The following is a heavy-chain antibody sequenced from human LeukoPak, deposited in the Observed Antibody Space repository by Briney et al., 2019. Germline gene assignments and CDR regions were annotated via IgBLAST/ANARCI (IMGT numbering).Heavy chain of an antibody. J-gene: IGHJ4*02. CDR1: GYSINSGFH. D-gene: IGHD1-26*01. Sequence: SETLSLTCSVSGYSINSGFHWGWIRQPPGKGLEWIGNIFHSGSTYYNPSLKSRVTLSVDTSKNQFSLKLSSVTAADTALYYCARGVGAITYFDYWGQGTLVTVSS. CDR3: ARGVGAITYFDY. V-gene: IGHV4-38-2*02. CDR2: IFHSGST.